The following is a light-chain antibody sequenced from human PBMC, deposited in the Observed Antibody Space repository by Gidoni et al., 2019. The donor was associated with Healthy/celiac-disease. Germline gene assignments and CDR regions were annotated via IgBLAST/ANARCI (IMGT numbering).Light chain of an antibody. J-gene: IGKJ2*01. V-gene: IGKV4-1*01. CDR3: QQYYSPAYX. CDR2: WAS. Sequence: DIVMTQSPDSLAVSLGERATINCKSSQSVLYSSNNKNYLAWYQQKPGQPPKLLIYWASTRESGVPDRFSGSGSGTDFTLTISSLQAEDVAVYYCQQYYSPAYXFXQGTKLEIK. CDR1: QSVLYSSNNKNY.